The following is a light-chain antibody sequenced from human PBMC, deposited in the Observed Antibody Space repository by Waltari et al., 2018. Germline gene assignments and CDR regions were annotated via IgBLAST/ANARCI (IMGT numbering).Light chain of an antibody. Sequence: EIVLTQSPGSLSLSPRDRATLSCRASQSVGRTLAWYQQRPGQAPRLLIYDASSRATGIPDRFSGSGSGTDFSLTISRLEPEDFAVYYCQKYGTRPATFGQGTKVEVK. CDR2: DAS. CDR1: QSVGRT. CDR3: QKYGTRPAT. V-gene: IGKV3-20*01. J-gene: IGKJ1*01.